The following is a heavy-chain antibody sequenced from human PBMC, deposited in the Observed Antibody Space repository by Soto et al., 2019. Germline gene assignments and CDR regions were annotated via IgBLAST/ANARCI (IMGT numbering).Heavy chain of an antibody. J-gene: IGHJ5*02. V-gene: IGHV1-69*01. CDR3: ARGRPTAFWGGYSSSRPRFYP. Sequence: QVQLVQSGAEVKKPGSSVKVSCKASGGTCSSYAISWVRQAPGQGLEWMGGIIPIFGTANYAQKFQGRVTITADESTSTAYMELSSLRSDDTAVYYCARGRPTAFWGGYSSSRPRFYPWGQGTLVTVSS. CDR2: IIPIFGTA. CDR1: GGTCSSYA. D-gene: IGHD6-13*01.